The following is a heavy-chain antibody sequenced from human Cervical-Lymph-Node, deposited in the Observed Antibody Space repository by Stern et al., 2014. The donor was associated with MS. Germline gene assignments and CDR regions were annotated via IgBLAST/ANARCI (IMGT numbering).Heavy chain of an antibody. CDR1: GGSLSSGGHY. V-gene: IGHV4-31*01. CDR2: LYDSDDRT. J-gene: IGHJ2*01. CDR3: ARARHDDYIGPGGAYWYFDL. D-gene: IGHD4-17*01. Sequence: VQLVESGPGLVKPSQTVSLTCSVSGGSLSSGGHYWTWIRQHPGKGLEWIGSLYDSDDRTSYNPSLKSLVTMSLDRSKNQFSLRLTSATAADTAVYICARARHDDYIGPGGAYWYFDLWGRGTLVTVSS.